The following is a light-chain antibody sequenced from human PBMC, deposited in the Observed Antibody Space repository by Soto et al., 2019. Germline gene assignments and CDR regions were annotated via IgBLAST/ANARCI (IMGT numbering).Light chain of an antibody. V-gene: IGLV2-14*02. Sequence: QSALTQPASVSGSPGQSITISCTGTSSDVGSYNLVSWYQHYPGKAPKVLIYEGTKRPSGVSNRFSGSKSGTSASLAISGLQSEDEADYYCAVCDDSLAGRVFGGGTQLTVL. CDR3: AVCDDSLAGRV. J-gene: IGLJ2*01. CDR2: EGT. CDR1: SSDVGSYNL.